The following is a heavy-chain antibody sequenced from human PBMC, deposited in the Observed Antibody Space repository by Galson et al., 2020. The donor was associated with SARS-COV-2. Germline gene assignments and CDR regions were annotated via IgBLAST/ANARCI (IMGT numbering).Heavy chain of an antibody. D-gene: IGHD2-21*01. CDR1: GDSLSVYL. Sequence: SETLSLTCSVSGDSLSVYLWSWIRQSAGKGLEWIGDVYASGSTRYNPSLQRRVTMSIDTSNNQFSMSLNSVTAADTAIYYCARFVLMSSAFDIWGQGTKVTVSS. CDR3: ARFVLMSSAFDI. V-gene: IGHV4-4*07. J-gene: IGHJ3*02. CDR2: VYASGST.